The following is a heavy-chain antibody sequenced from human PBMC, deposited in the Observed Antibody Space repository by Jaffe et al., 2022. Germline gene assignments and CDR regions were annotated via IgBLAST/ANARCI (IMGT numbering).Heavy chain of an antibody. CDR1: GGSITSGSYH. V-gene: IGHV4-61*02. Sequence: QVQLQESGPGLVKPSQTLSLICSVSGGSITSGSYHWSWIRQPAGKGLQWIGHIYTTGSTNYNPSLNSRVTISVDTSKNQFSLKLTSVSDADTAMYYCARRAATRTGGFDWGQGILVTVSS. D-gene: IGHD7-27*01. CDR2: IYTTGST. J-gene: IGHJ4*02. CDR3: ARRAATRTGGFD.